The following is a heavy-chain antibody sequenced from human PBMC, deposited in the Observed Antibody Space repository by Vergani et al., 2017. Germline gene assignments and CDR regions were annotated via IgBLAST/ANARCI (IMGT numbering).Heavy chain of an antibody. CDR1: GFTFSSYG. Sequence: QVQLVESGGGVVQPGRSLRLSCAASGFTFSSYGMHWVRQAPGKGLEWVAVISYDGSNKYYADSVKGRFTISRDNSKNTLYLQMNSLRAEDTAVYYCATWDVRWLQSAPPQDDYLGQGTRVIVSS. J-gene: IGHJ4*02. CDR2: ISYDGSNK. D-gene: IGHD5-24*01. V-gene: IGHV3-30*03. CDR3: ATWDVRWLQSAPPQDDY.